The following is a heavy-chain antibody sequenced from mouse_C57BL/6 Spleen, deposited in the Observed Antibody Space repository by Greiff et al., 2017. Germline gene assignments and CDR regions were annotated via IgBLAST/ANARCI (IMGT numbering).Heavy chain of an antibody. CDR2: IWRGGST. CDR3: ASPIYYDYDQGLDY. CDR1: GFSLTSYG. V-gene: IGHV2-5*01. Sequence: QVQLKQSGPGLVQPSQSLSITCTVSGFSLTSYGVHWVRQSPGKGLEWLGVIWRGGSTDYNAAFMSRLSITKDNSKSQVIFKMNSLRADDTAIYYCASPIYYDYDQGLDYWGQGTTLTVSS. J-gene: IGHJ2*01. D-gene: IGHD2-4*01.